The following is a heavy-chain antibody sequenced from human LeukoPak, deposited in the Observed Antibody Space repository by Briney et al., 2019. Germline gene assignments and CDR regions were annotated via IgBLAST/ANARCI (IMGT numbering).Heavy chain of an antibody. Sequence: ASVTVSCKTSGYIFSNYGMHWVRQAPRQSPEWMGWINTGNGNTKSSQKFQDRVTLTRDTSASTAYMELNSLNSEDTAVYYCARVPLHDATGHYCPHWGQGTLVTVSS. J-gene: IGHJ1*01. D-gene: IGHD2-15*01. CDR1: GYIFSNYG. CDR2: INTGNGNT. V-gene: IGHV1-3*04. CDR3: ARVPLHDATGHYCPH.